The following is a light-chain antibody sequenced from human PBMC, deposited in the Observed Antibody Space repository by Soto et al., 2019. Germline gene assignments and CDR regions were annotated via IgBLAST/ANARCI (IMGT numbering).Light chain of an antibody. V-gene: IGKV1-5*01. CDR3: QQYHSYWT. Sequence: DFQMTQSPSTLAASVGDRVTITCRSSQNIRSRLAWFQQKPGKAAKLLSYDASSLESGAPQRFSGSASGTAFTLTISSLQTDDFSTYYCQQYHSYWTFGQGTKVDNK. CDR2: DAS. CDR1: QNIRSR. J-gene: IGKJ1*01.